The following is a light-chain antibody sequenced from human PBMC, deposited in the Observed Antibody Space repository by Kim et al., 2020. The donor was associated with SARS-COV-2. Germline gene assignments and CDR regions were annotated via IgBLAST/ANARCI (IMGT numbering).Light chain of an antibody. CDR3: QSYDDSTGI. CDR1: SGSIASNY. CDR2: EDD. V-gene: IGLV6-57*03. Sequence: GKTVTISCTRSSGSIASNYVQWYQQRPGSAPTTVIYEDDQRPSVIPDRFSGSLDTSSNSASLTISGLKTEDEADYYCQSYDDSTGIFGGGTQLTVL. J-gene: IGLJ7*01.